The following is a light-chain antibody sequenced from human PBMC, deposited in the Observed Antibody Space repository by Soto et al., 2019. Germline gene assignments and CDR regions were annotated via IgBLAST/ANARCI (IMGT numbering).Light chain of an antibody. V-gene: IGKV3-20*01. CDR3: QQGWT. Sequence: EIVLTQSPGTLSLSPGGRGTLSCRASQNLGTLYLAWFQQKSGQAPRLLIYSASRRATGIPDRFTGSGSGTDFTLTISSLQPDDFATYYCQQGWTFGQGTKVDIK. CDR1: QNLGTLY. CDR2: SAS. J-gene: IGKJ1*01.